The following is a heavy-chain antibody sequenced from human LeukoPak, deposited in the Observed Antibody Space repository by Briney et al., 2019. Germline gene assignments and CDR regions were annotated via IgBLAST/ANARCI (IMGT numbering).Heavy chain of an antibody. CDR3: ARDQGGWYKDY. CDR1: GFTFSSYS. J-gene: IGHJ4*02. CDR2: ISSSSSYI. V-gene: IGHV3-21*01. Sequence: GGSLRLSCAASGFTFSSYSMNWVRQAPGKGLEWVSSISSSSSYIYYADSVKGRFTISRDNAKNSLYLQINSLRAEDTAVYYCARDQGGWYKDYWGQGTLVTVSS. D-gene: IGHD6-19*01.